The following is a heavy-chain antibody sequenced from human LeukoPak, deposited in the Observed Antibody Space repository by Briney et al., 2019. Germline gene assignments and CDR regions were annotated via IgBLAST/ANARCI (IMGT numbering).Heavy chain of an antibody. CDR1: GYTFTGYY. V-gene: IGHV1-2*02. CDR2: INPNSGGT. Sequence: ASVKVSCKASGYTFTGYYMHWVRQAPVQGLEWMGWINPNSGGTNYAQKFQGRVTMTRDTSISTAYMELSRLRSDDTAVYYCARDRRVYYDSSGYSWWSFDYWGQGTLVTVSS. D-gene: IGHD3-22*01. CDR3: ARDRRVYYDSSGYSWWSFDY. J-gene: IGHJ4*02.